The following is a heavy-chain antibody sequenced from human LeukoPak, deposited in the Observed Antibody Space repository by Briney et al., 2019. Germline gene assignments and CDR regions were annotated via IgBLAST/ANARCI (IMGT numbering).Heavy chain of an antibody. V-gene: IGHV1-46*01. CDR3: ARSPPNSSGWYYFDY. CDR2: INPSGGST. J-gene: IGHJ4*02. Sequence: ASVKVSCKASGYTFTSYYMHWVRQAPGQGLEWMGIINPSGGSTSYAQKFQGRVTMTRDTSTSTVCMELSSLRSEDTAVYYCARSPPNSSGWYYFDYWGQGTLVTVSS. D-gene: IGHD6-19*01. CDR1: GYTFTSYY.